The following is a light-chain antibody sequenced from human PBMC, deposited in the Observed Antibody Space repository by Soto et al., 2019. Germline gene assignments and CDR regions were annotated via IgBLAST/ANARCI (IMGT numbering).Light chain of an antibody. CDR2: AAS. Sequence: EIVMTQSPDTLSVSPGARATLSCRASQSVSSKLAWYQQKPGQAPRLLIYAASTRATGIPARFSGSGSGTEFTLTISRLQSEDFAVYYCQQYNNWPPLTFGGGTKVEIK. V-gene: IGKV3-15*01. CDR1: QSVSSK. CDR3: QQYNNWPPLT. J-gene: IGKJ4*01.